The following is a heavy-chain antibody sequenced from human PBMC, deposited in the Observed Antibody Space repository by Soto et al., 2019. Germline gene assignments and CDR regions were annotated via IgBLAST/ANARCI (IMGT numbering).Heavy chain of an antibody. Sequence: PGGSLRLSCAASGFTFSSYGMHWVRQAPGKGLEWVAVIWYDGSNKYYADSVKGRFTISRDNSKNTLYLQMNSLRAEDTAVYYCARDTGPYSSGWYPGPYYYYMDVWGKGTTVTVSS. V-gene: IGHV3-33*01. CDR1: GFTFSSYG. J-gene: IGHJ6*03. CDR3: ARDTGPYSSGWYPGPYYYYMDV. D-gene: IGHD6-19*01. CDR2: IWYDGSNK.